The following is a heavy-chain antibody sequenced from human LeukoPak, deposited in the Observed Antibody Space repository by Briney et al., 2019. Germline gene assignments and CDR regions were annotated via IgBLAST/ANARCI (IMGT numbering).Heavy chain of an antibody. CDR1: GGTFSSYA. Sequence: ASVKVSCRASGGTFSSYAISWVRQAPGQGLEWMGGIIPIFGTANYAQKFQGRVTITTDESTSTAYMELSSLRSEDTAVYYCASSGYSSSWYPNWSDPWGQGTLVTVSS. V-gene: IGHV1-69*05. CDR2: IIPIFGTA. D-gene: IGHD6-13*01. CDR3: ASSGYSSSWYPNWSDP. J-gene: IGHJ5*02.